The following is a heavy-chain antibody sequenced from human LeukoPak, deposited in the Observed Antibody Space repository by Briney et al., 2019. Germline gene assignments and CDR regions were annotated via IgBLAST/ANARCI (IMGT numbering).Heavy chain of an antibody. V-gene: IGHV3-33*01. CDR1: GFTFSSYG. J-gene: IGHJ4*02. CDR3: ARDTVRYCSGGSCSAPDY. CDR2: IWYDGSNK. Sequence: GGSLRLSCAASGFTFSSYGMPWVRQAPGKGLEWVAVIWYDGSNKYYADSVKGRFTISRDNSKNTLYLQMNSLRAEDTAVYYCARDTVRYCSGGSCSAPDYWGQGTLVTVSS. D-gene: IGHD2-15*01.